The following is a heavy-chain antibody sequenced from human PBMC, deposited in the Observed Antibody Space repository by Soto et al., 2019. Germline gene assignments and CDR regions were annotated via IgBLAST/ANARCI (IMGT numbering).Heavy chain of an antibody. CDR2: VNPIVSMS. CDR3: ASSYGSGYRAFDY. V-gene: IGHV1-46*01. J-gene: IGHJ4*02. CDR1: GYTFTSYY. Sequence: ASVKVSCKASGYTFTSYYMHWVRQAPGQGLEWMGRVNPIVSMSNYAQKFQGRVTMTADKSTSTAYMELSSLRSEDTAIYYCASSYGSGYRAFDYWGQGALVTVSS. D-gene: IGHD3-10*01.